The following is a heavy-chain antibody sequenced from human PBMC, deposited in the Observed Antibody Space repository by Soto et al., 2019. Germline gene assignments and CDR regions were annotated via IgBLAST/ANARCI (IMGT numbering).Heavy chain of an antibody. CDR3: AKGPGPYGDYYFDY. CDR1: GFTFSSYA. CDR2: ISGSGGST. Sequence: GGSLRLSCAASGFTFSSYAMSWVRQAPGKGLEWVSAISGSGGSTYYADSVKGRFTISRDNSKNTLYLQMNSLRAEDTVVYYCAKGPGPYGDYYFDYWGQGTLVTVSS. V-gene: IGHV3-23*01. J-gene: IGHJ4*02. D-gene: IGHD4-17*01.